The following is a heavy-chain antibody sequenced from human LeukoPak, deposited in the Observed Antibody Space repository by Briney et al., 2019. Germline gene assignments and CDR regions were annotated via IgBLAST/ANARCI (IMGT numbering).Heavy chain of an antibody. V-gene: IGHV4-59*08. Sequence: PSETLSLTCTVSGGSISSYYWSWIRQPPGKGLEWIGYIYYSGSTNYNPSLKSRVTISVDTSKNQFSLKLSSVTAADTAVYYCAREGHCSGGSCYDYWGQGTLVTVSS. J-gene: IGHJ4*02. D-gene: IGHD2-15*01. CDR2: IYYSGST. CDR3: AREGHCSGGSCYDY. CDR1: GGSISSYY.